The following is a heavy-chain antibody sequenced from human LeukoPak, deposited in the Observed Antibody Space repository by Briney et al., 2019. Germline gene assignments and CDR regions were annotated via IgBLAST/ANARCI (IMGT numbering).Heavy chain of an antibody. CDR2: INAYNGNT. J-gene: IGHJ4*02. D-gene: IGHD3-9*01. Sequence: ASVKVSYKASGYTFTSYCISWVRQAPAQGLEWLEWINAYNGNTNYAQKLQGRVTMTTDTSTSTAYMELRSLRSDDTAVYYCARALGYDILTGYYNSGSDYWGQGTLVTVSS. V-gene: IGHV1-18*01. CDR3: ARALGYDILTGYYNSGSDY. CDR1: GYTFTSYC.